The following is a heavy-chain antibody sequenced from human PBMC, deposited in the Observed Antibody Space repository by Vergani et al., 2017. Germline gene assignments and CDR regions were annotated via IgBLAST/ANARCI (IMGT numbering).Heavy chain of an antibody. D-gene: IGHD2-2*01. V-gene: IGHV1-69*01. CDR1: GGTFSSYA. CDR2: IIPIFGTA. Sequence: QVQLVQSGAEVKKPGSSVKVSCKASGGTFSSYAISWVRQAPGQGLEWMGGIIPIFGTANYAQKFQGRVTITADESTSTAYMELSSLRSEDTAVYYRARENCSSTSCYPYWFDPWGQGTLVTVSS. CDR3: ARENCSSTSCYPYWFDP. J-gene: IGHJ5*02.